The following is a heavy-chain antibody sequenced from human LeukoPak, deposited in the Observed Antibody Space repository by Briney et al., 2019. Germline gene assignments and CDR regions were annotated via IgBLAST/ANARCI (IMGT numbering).Heavy chain of an antibody. Sequence: GGSLRLSCAASGFRFSSYAMSWVRQAPGKGLEWVSTISGSGDSTYYADSVKGRFTISRDNAKNTLDLQMNSLTAEDTAVYDCAKGSAYYNFYYMVVCGKGTTVTVSS. V-gene: IGHV3-23*01. J-gene: IGHJ6*03. CDR1: GFRFSSYA. CDR3: AKGSAYYNFYYMVV. CDR2: ISGSGDST.